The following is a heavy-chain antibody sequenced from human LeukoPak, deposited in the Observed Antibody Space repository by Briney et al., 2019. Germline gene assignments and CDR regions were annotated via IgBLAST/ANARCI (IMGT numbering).Heavy chain of an antibody. D-gene: IGHD4-17*01. Sequence: ASVKVSCKASGYTFTGYYMHWMRQAPGQGLEWVGWINPNSGGTNYAQKFQGRVTMTRDTSISTAYMELSRLRSDDTAVYYCARDSDYGDYYAFDIWGQGTMVTVSS. J-gene: IGHJ3*02. CDR1: GYTFTGYY. CDR2: INPNSGGT. CDR3: ARDSDYGDYYAFDI. V-gene: IGHV1-2*02.